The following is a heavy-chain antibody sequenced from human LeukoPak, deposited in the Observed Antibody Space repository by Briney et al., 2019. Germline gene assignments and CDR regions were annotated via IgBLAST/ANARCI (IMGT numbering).Heavy chain of an antibody. Sequence: PSQTLSPTCTVSGGSISSGGYYWSWIRQHPGKGLEWIGYIYYSGSTYYNPSLKSRVTISVDTSKNQFSLKLSSVTAADTAVYYCARDSRGYVAFDIWGQGTMVTVSS. J-gene: IGHJ3*02. CDR1: GGSISSGGYY. CDR2: IYYSGST. V-gene: IGHV4-31*03. CDR3: ARDSRGYVAFDI. D-gene: IGHD3-22*01.